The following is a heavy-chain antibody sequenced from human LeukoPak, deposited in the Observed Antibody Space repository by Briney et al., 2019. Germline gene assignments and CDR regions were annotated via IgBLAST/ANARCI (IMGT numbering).Heavy chain of an antibody. J-gene: IGHJ4*02. V-gene: IGHV4-39*01. Sequence: PSETLSLTCTVSGVSISSSNSYWGWIRQPPGKGLEWIGSIYYSGNTYYNASLKSQVSISIDTSKNQFSLRLTSVTAADTAVYYCASSRYSSGRHDYWGQGTLVTVSS. CDR3: ASSRYSSGRHDY. CDR2: IYYSGNT. CDR1: GVSISSSNSY. D-gene: IGHD6-19*01.